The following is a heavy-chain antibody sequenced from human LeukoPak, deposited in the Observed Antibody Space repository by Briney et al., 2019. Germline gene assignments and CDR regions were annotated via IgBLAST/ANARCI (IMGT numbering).Heavy chain of an antibody. Sequence: PGGSLRLSCAASGFTFSSYGMHWVRQAPGKGLEWVAVISYDGSNKYYADSVKGRFTISRDNSKNTLYLQMNSLRAEDTAVYYCARGLTFYYDSSGFYGPDYWGQGTLVTVSS. D-gene: IGHD3-22*01. J-gene: IGHJ4*02. CDR1: GFTFSSYG. V-gene: IGHV3-30*03. CDR2: ISYDGSNK. CDR3: ARGLTFYYDSSGFYGPDY.